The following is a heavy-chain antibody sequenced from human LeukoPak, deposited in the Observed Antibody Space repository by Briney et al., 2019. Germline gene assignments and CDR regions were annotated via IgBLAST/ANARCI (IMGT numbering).Heavy chain of an antibody. CDR1: GYSISSGYY. CDR3: ASSVFGVVMNYYYMDV. V-gene: IGHV4-38-2*01. Sequence: KPSETLSLTCAVSGYSISSGYYWGWIRQPPGKGPEWIGIIYHSGSTYYNPSLKSRVTISVDTSKNQFSLKLSSVTAADTAVYYCASSVFGVVMNYYYMDVWGKGTTVTVSS. J-gene: IGHJ6*03. D-gene: IGHD3-3*01. CDR2: IYHSGST.